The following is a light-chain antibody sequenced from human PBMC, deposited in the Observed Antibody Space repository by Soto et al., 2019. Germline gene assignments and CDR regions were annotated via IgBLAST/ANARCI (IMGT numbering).Light chain of an antibody. V-gene: IGKV3-15*01. CDR3: QQYNNRPGT. CDR2: GAS. J-gene: IGKJ2*01. Sequence: EIVMTQSPATLSVSPGERATLSCRASQSVRGNLAWYQQKPGRAPRLLIYGASTRATGIPARFSGSGSGTEFTLTIGSLQSEDFAVYYCQQYNNRPGTFGQGTNLEIK. CDR1: QSVRGN.